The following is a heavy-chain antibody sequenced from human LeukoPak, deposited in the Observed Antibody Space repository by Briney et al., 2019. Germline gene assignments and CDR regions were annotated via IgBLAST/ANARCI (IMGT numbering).Heavy chain of an antibody. V-gene: IGHV1-46*01. J-gene: IGHJ3*02. Sequence: ASVKVSCKASGYTFTSYYMHWVRQAPGQGLEWMGIINPSGGSTSYAQKFQGRVTMTRDMSTSTVDMELSSLRSEDTAVYYCARDHASFWSGYHNHAFDIWGQGTMVTVSS. CDR2: INPSGGST. D-gene: IGHD3-3*01. CDR1: GYTFTSYY. CDR3: ARDHASFWSGYHNHAFDI.